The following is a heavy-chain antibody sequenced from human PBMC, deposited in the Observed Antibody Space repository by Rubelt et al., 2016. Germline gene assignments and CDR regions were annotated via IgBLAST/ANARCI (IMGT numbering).Heavy chain of an antibody. J-gene: IGHJ6*02. V-gene: IGHV1-18*01. Sequence: QVQLVQSGAEVKKPGSSVKVSCKASGGTFSSYAISWVRQAPGQGLEWMGWLSAYNGNTNSGKKRQGRVTMTTDTSTSTAYMELRSLRSDDTAGYYCVLGQSSTSGMDVWGQGTTVTVSS. CDR2: LSAYNGNT. D-gene: IGHD3-16*02. CDR1: GGTFSSYA. CDR3: VLGQSSTSGMDV.